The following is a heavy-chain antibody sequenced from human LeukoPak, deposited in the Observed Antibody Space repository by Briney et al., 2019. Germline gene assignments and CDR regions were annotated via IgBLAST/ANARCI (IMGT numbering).Heavy chain of an antibody. Sequence: GGSLRLSCAASGFTFSDYYMSLIRQSPRPRLWWVSYSSSSGSTISYAVSVKGRFNISRDNEKTSLYLQVNSLRAEDTAVYYCAREGVAAAGALDYWGQGTLVTVSS. J-gene: IGHJ4*02. V-gene: IGHV3-11*01. CDR2: SSSSGSTI. CDR1: GFTFSDYY. D-gene: IGHD6-13*01. CDR3: AREGVAAAGALDY.